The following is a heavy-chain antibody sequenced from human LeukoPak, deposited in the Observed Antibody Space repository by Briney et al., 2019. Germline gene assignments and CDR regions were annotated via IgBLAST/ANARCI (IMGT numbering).Heavy chain of an antibody. CDR2: ISGSGGST. CDR3: AKDFDYDILTGSDY. Sequence: PGGSLRLSCAASGFTFSSYAMSWVRQAPGKWLEWVSAISGSGGSTYYADSVKGRFTISRDNSKNTLYLQMNSLRAEDAAVYYCAKDFDYDILTGSDYWGQGTLVTVSS. V-gene: IGHV3-23*01. D-gene: IGHD3-9*01. CDR1: GFTFSSYA. J-gene: IGHJ4*02.